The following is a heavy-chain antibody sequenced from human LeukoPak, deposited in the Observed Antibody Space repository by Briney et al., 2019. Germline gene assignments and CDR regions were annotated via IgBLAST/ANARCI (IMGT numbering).Heavy chain of an antibody. CDR3: ARGRGSSPLNYYYYYYMDV. J-gene: IGHJ6*03. CDR2: INHSGST. Sequence: SETLSLTCAAYGGSFSGYCWSWIRQPPGKGLEWIGEINHSGSTNYNPSLKSRVTISVDTSKNQFSLKLSSVTAADTAVYYCARGRGSSPLNYYYYYYMDVWGKGTTVTVSS. V-gene: IGHV4-34*01. CDR1: GGSFSGYC. D-gene: IGHD6-6*01.